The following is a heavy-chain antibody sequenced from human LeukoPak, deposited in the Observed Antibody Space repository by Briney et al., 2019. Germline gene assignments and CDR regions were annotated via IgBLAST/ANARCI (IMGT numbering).Heavy chain of an antibody. Sequence: GGSLRLSCAASGFTVSSNYRSWVRQAPGKGLEWVSVIYSGGSTYYADSVKGRFTVSRDNSKNTLYLQMNSLRAEDTAVYYCAKTPGDCTGGTCYSFDYWGQGSLVTVSS. V-gene: IGHV3-53*01. J-gene: IGHJ4*02. CDR2: IYSGGST. CDR1: GFTVSSNY. CDR3: AKTPGDCTGGTCYSFDY. D-gene: IGHD2-15*01.